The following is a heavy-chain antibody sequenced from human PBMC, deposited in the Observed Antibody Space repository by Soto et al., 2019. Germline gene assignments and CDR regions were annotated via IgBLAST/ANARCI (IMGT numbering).Heavy chain of an antibody. D-gene: IGHD2-2*01. J-gene: IGHJ4*02. CDR2: ISGSGGRT. CDR1: GHTFHNYA. CDR3: AKVSRGIGLVPAALK. Sequence: EVQLLESGGGLEQPGGSLRLSCVGSGHTFHNYAMTWVRQAPGKGLEWVSGISGSGGRTYYADSVRGRFTISRDDSKNMMYLQMNSLRAEDTAVYYCAKVSRGIGLVPAALKWGQGTLCTVSS. V-gene: IGHV3-23*01.